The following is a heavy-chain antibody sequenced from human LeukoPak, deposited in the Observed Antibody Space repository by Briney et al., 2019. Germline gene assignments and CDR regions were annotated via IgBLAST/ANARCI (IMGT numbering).Heavy chain of an antibody. CDR1: GFTFSSYG. CDR3: AELGITMIGGV. J-gene: IGHJ6*04. D-gene: IGHD3-10*02. V-gene: IGHV3-48*04. CDR2: ISSSGSTI. Sequence: GGSLRLSRAASGFTFSSYGMSWVRQAPGKGLEWVSYISSSGSTIYYADSVKGRFTISRDNAKNSLYLQMNSLRAEDTAVYYCAELGITMIGGVWGKGTTVTISS.